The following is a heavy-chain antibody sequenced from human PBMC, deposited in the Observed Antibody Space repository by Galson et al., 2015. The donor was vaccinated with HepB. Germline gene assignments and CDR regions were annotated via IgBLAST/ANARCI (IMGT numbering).Heavy chain of an antibody. Sequence: SLRLSCAASGFTFSSYSMNWVRQAPGKGLEWVSYISSSSSTIYYADSVKGRFTISRDNAKNSLYLQMNSLRAEDTAVYYCARDGVVRKAITMVRGNAFDIWGQGTMVTVSS. V-gene: IGHV3-48*01. CDR3: ARDGVVRKAITMVRGNAFDI. J-gene: IGHJ3*02. D-gene: IGHD3-10*01. CDR1: GFTFSSYS. CDR2: ISSSSSTI.